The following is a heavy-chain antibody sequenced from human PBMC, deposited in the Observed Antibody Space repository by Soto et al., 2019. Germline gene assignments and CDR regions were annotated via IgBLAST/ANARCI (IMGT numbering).Heavy chain of an antibody. CDR1: GYTFTNYY. V-gene: IGHV1-46*01. CDR2: INRSGGST. Sequence: GPSVKVSCKASGYTFTNYYMHWVRQAPGQGLEWMGMINRSGGSTTYAQEFQGRVTMTRDTSTTTVYMELSSLRSEDTAVYFCARGPGEWLSPNPYYFDSWGQGTLVTVSS. D-gene: IGHD3-3*01. J-gene: IGHJ4*02. CDR3: ARGPGEWLSPNPYYFDS.